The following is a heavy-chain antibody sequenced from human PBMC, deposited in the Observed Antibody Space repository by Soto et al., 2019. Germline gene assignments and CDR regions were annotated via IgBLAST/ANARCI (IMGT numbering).Heavy chain of an antibody. Sequence: PSETLSLTCTVSGGSISSYYWSWIRQPPGKGRQCIVYIYYSGSTNYTPSLKSRVTISVDTSKNQFSLKLSSVTAADTAVYYCARNRYDILTGRLLYYYCMDVWGQVTTVTVSS. CDR3: ARNRYDILTGRLLYYYCMDV. D-gene: IGHD3-9*01. CDR1: GGSISSYY. V-gene: IGHV4-59*01. J-gene: IGHJ6*02. CDR2: IYYSGST.